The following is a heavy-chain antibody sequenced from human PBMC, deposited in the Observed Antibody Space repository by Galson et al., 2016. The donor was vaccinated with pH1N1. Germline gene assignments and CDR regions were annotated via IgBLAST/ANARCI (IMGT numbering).Heavy chain of an antibody. CDR2: IYLGGSLI. Sequence: QSGAEVKKPGESLKISCKGSGHKFTSSWIGWVRQMPGKGLEWMGIIYLGGSLIRYRPSFQGQVTISADKSINIVYLQWSSLKASDTAIYYCARQHDYGDYRGDASDIWGQGTLVTVSS. J-gene: IGHJ3*02. CDR3: ARQHDYGDYRGDASDI. CDR1: GHKFTSSW. V-gene: IGHV5-51*01. D-gene: IGHD4-17*01.